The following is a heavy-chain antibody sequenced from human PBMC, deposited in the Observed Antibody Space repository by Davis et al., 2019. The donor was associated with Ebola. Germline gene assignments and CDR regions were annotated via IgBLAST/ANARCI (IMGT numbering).Heavy chain of an antibody. CDR1: GGSLSTYY. Sequence: SETLSLTCAVYGGSLSTYYWSWIRQPPGKGLEWIGEISHSGSTNYNPSLKSRVTISIDTSRNQFSLKMSSVTAADTAVYYCARRGYCSSSSCHSDYWGQGTLVTVSS. CDR2: ISHSGST. J-gene: IGHJ4*02. CDR3: ARRGYCSSSSCHSDY. D-gene: IGHD2-2*01. V-gene: IGHV4-34*01.